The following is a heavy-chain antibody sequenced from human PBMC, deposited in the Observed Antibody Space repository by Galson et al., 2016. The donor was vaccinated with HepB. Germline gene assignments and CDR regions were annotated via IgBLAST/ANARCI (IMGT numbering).Heavy chain of an antibody. D-gene: IGHD4-17*01. Sequence: SLRLSCAASGFTFSNHAMHWVRQAPGKGLEWVAVIWNDGSYKYYSDSVKGRFTISRDNFKNTVDLEMNSLSVEDTAVYYCARVGGYGALASYWGQGTLVTVSS. CDR3: ARVGGYGALASY. V-gene: IGHV3-33*01. CDR1: GFTFSNHA. CDR2: IWNDGSYK. J-gene: IGHJ4*02.